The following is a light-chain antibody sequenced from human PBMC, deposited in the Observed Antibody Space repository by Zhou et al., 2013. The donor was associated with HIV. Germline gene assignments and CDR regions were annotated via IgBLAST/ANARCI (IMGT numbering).Light chain of an antibody. Sequence: IVLTQSPGTLSLSPGEEAALSCRASQSVSSNYLAWYQQKPGQAPRLLIYDASNRATGIPARFSGSGSGTDFTLTISSLEPEDFAVYYCQQRSNWPLTFGGGTKVEIK. V-gene: IGKV3-11*01. CDR3: QQRSNWPLT. J-gene: IGKJ4*01. CDR1: QSVSSNY. CDR2: DAS.